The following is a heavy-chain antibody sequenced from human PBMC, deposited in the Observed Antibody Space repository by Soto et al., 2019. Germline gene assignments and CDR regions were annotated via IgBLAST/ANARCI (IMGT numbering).Heavy chain of an antibody. D-gene: IGHD3-3*01. Sequence: EVQLLESGGGLVQPGGSLRLSCAASGFTFSDYAMTWVRQAPGKGLEWVSGISGSGDTTYYADSVKGRFTISRDNPKNTLYLQMNSLRAEDTAVYYCAKDQFGVVPDQFDYWGQGTLVTVSS. CDR3: AKDQFGVVPDQFDY. V-gene: IGHV3-23*01. J-gene: IGHJ4*02. CDR2: ISGSGDTT. CDR1: GFTFSDYA.